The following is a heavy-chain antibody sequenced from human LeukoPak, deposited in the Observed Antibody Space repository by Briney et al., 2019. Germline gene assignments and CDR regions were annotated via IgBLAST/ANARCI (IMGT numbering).Heavy chain of an antibody. CDR1: GFTFSDYA. CDR3: TKLAVASADS. CDR2: ISPSGSTK. D-gene: IGHD6-19*01. V-gene: IGHV3-48*03. Sequence: GGSLRLSCTTSGFTFSDYAVSWVRQAPGKGLEWVSNISPSGSTKYYADSVKGRFTVSRDNAKNSLYLQMNSLRAGDTGVYYCTKLAVASADSWGQGTLVTVSS. J-gene: IGHJ4*02.